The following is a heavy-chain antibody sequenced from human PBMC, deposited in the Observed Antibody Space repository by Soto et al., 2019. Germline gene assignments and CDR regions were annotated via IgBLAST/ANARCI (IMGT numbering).Heavy chain of an antibody. CDR2: INHSGST. CDR3: ARLSGTIFGVVPHSRYYYGMDV. D-gene: IGHD3-3*01. CDR1: GGSFSGYY. Sequence: PSETLSLTCAVYGGSFSGYYWSWIRQPPGKGLEWIGEINHSGSTNYNPSLKSRVTISVDTSKNQFSLKLSSVTAADTAVYYCARLSGTIFGVVPHSRYYYGMDVWGQGTMVTVSS. V-gene: IGHV4-34*01. J-gene: IGHJ6*02.